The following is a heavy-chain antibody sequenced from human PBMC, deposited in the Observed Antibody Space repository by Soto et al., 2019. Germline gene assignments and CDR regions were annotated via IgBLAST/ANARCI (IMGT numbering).Heavy chain of an antibody. V-gene: IGHV5-51*01. D-gene: IGHD3-3*01. Sequence: PGESLKISCQGSGYTFTNYWIGWVRQMPGKGLEWMGIIFPGDSDTRYSRSFQGQVTFSADRSSSTAYLQWSSLKASDTAMYYCARLVDYDFWSGYFPFWGQGTMVTVSS. CDR1: GYTFTNYW. CDR3: ARLVDYDFWSGYFPF. J-gene: IGHJ3*01. CDR2: IFPGDSDT.